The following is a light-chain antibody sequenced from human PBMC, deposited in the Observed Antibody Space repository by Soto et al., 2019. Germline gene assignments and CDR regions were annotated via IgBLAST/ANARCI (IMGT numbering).Light chain of an antibody. CDR1: SNDVGGNNY. V-gene: IGLV2-14*01. J-gene: IGLJ2*01. CDR2: DVT. Sequence: QSALTQPASVSGSPGQSITISCTGTSNDVGGNNYVSWYQQHPGKAPKLMIYDVTNRPSGVSNRFSGSKSGNTASLTISGLQAEDEADYYCSSCTSSSTVVFGGGTQLTVL. CDR3: SSCTSSSTVV.